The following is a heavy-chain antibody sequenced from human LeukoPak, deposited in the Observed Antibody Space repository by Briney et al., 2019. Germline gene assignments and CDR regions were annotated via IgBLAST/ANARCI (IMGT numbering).Heavy chain of an antibody. V-gene: IGHV1-2*02. CDR2: INPNSGGT. J-gene: IGHJ3*02. CDR1: GNTFTGHY. Sequence: RASVTVSCKASGNTFTGHYMHWVRQAPGQGLEWMGWINPNSGGTKYAQKFQGRVTMTRDTSISTAYMELSRLRSDDTAVYYCARNYYGSGSYSSWGDAFDIWGQGTMVTVSS. D-gene: IGHD3-10*01. CDR3: ARNYYGSGSYSSWGDAFDI.